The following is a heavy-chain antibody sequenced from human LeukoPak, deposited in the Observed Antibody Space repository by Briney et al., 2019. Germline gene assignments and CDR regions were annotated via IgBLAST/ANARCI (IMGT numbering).Heavy chain of an antibody. CDR3: ARDHNLDYGDYQTAGY. Sequence: PGGSLRLSCAASGFTFSSYSMNWVRQAPGKGLEWVSSISSSSSYIYYADSVKGRFTISRDNAKNSLYLQMNSLRAEDTAVYYCARDHNLDYGDYQTAGYWGQGTLVTVSS. CDR2: ISSSSSYI. V-gene: IGHV3-21*01. D-gene: IGHD4-17*01. CDR1: GFTFSSYS. J-gene: IGHJ4*02.